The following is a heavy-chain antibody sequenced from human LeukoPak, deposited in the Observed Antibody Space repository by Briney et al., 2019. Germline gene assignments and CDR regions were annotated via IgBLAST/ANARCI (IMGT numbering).Heavy chain of an antibody. D-gene: IGHD6-13*01. V-gene: IGHV3-74*01. CDR1: GFTFSSYW. J-gene: IGHJ6*03. CDR2: INSDGSST. Sequence: GGSLRLSCAASGFTFSSYWMHWVRQAPGKGLVWVSRINSDGSSTSYADSVKGRFTISRDNAKNTLYLQMNSLRAEDTAVYYCARPYSSNVYYYYYMDVWGKGTTVTISS. CDR3: ARPYSSNVYYYYYMDV.